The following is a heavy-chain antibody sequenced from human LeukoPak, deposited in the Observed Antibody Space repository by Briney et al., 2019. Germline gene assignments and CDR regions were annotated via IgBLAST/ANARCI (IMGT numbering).Heavy chain of an antibody. CDR3: ARELGKYRRILGRDSQWLAVSGFDN. Sequence: GSLRLSCAASGFIFSNYAMTWVRQAPGKGLEWIGRIYSSGSTNYNPSLKSRVTISLDTSKNQFSLKLSSVTAADTAVYYCARELGKYRRILGRDSQWLAVSGFDNWGQGSLVTVSS. V-gene: IGHV4-4*07. D-gene: IGHD6-19*01. CDR2: IYSSGST. J-gene: IGHJ4*02. CDR1: GFIFSNYA.